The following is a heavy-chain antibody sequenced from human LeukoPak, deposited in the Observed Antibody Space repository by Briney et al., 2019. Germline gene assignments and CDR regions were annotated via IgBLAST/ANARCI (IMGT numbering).Heavy chain of an antibody. J-gene: IGHJ4*02. V-gene: IGHV1-2*02. CDR3: ARSPRPNYGYFDWPDY. D-gene: IGHD3-9*01. CDR2: INPNSGGT. CDR1: GYTFTGYY. Sequence: GASVKVSCKASGYTFTGYYMHWVRQAPGQGLEWMGWINPNSGGTNYAQKFQGRVTMTRDTSISTAYMELSRLRSEDTAVYYCARSPRPNYGYFDWPDYWGQGTLVTVSS.